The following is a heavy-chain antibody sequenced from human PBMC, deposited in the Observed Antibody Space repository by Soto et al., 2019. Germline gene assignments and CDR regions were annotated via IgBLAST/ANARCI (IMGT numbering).Heavy chain of an antibody. V-gene: IGHV4-38-2*01. CDR2: IYHGGST. J-gene: IGHJ4*02. D-gene: IGHD3-22*01. Sequence: PSETLSLTCAVSGYSISSGYYWGWLRQPPGKGLEWIGSIYHGGSTYYNPSLKSRVTISVDTSKNQFSLKLSSVTAADTAVYYCARQTHYYDSSGPCFDYWGQGTLVTVSS. CDR1: GYSISSGYY. CDR3: ARQTHYYDSSGPCFDY.